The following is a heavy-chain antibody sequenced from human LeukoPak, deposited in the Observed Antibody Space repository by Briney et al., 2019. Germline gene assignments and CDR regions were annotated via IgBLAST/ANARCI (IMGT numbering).Heavy chain of an antibody. CDR1: GGSFSGYY. D-gene: IGHD6-6*01. CDR3: ARGRVHYAGIAARFDP. J-gene: IGHJ5*02. Sequence: SETPSLTCAVFGGSFSGYYWNWIRQPPGKGLEWIGQINPSRNTNYNPSLKSRVTISVDTSKNQFSLKLSSVTAADTAVYYCARGRVHYAGIAARFDPWGQGTLVTVSS. CDR2: INPSRNT. V-gene: IGHV4-34*01.